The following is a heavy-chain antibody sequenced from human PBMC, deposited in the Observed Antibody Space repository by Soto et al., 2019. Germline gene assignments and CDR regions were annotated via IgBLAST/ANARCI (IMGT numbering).Heavy chain of an antibody. V-gene: IGHV4-31*03. CDR1: GVSITSGAYF. CDR3: ARVSQRLGFFDY. Sequence: PSETLTLTCTVSGVSITSGAYFWSWIRQHPGKGLEWIGYIYYNGGTQYNPSLKSRVTISIDTSKNQFSLNLSSVTAADTAFYYCARVSQRLGFFDYWGQGPLVTVSS. J-gene: IGHJ4*02. CDR2: IYYNGGT.